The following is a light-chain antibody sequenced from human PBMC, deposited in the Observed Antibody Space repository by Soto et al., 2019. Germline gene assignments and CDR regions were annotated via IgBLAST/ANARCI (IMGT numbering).Light chain of an antibody. J-gene: IGKJ4*01. CDR3: QQLNSYPPLT. Sequence: DIQLTQSPSFLSASVGDRVTITCRASQGISSSLAWFQQKPGKAPKLLIYAASTLQSRVPSRFSGSGSGTDFTLTISSLQPEDFATYCCQQLNSYPPLTFGGGTKVAIK. CDR1: QGISSS. V-gene: IGKV1-9*01. CDR2: AAS.